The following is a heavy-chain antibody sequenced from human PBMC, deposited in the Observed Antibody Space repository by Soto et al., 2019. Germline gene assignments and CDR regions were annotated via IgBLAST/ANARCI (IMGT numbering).Heavy chain of an antibody. V-gene: IGHV3-23*01. J-gene: IGHJ6*02. CDR1: GFTFSSYA. Sequence: HPGGSLRLSCAASGFTFSSYAMSWVRQAPGKGLEWVSAISGSGGSTYYADSVKGRFTISRDNSKNTLYLQMNSLRAEDTAVYYCAKGARGYSSGSGYYYYGMDVWGQGTTVTVSS. CDR2: ISGSGGST. CDR3: AKGARGYSSGSGYYYYGMDV. D-gene: IGHD6-25*01.